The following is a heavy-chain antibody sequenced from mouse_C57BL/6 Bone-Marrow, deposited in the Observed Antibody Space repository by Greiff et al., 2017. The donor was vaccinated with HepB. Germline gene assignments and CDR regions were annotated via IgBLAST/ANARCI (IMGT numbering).Heavy chain of an antibody. CDR1: GFTFSDYY. Sequence: DVQLVESEGGLVQPGSSMKLSCTASGFTFSDYYMAWVRQVPEKGLEWVANINYDGSSTYYLDSLKSRFIISRDNAKNILYLQMSSLKSEDTATYYCARDDGYYVGYWGQGTTLTVSS. J-gene: IGHJ2*01. CDR2: INYDGSST. V-gene: IGHV5-16*01. CDR3: ARDDGYYVGY. D-gene: IGHD2-3*01.